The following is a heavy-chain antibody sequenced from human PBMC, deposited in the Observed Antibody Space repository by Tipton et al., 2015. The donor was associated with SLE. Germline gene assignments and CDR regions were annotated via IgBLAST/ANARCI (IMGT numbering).Heavy chain of an antibody. CDR3: ARGTVSPLEY. V-gene: IGHV1-18*01. CDR1: GYTFTDSG. CDR2: SSTYSGFT. J-gene: IGHJ4*02. Sequence: QSGAEVKKPGASVKVSCQASGYTFTDSGINWVRQAPGQGLEWMGWSSTYSGFTNYAQNLQGRVAMTTDTSTSTAYMELRSLRSDDTAVYYCARGTVSPLEYWGQGTLVTVSS. D-gene: IGHD5/OR15-5a*01.